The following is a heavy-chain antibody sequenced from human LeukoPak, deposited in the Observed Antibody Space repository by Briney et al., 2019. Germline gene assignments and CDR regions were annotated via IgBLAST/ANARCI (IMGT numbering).Heavy chain of an antibody. D-gene: IGHD3-3*01. CDR2: ISGSGGST. V-gene: IGHV3-23*01. CDR3: AKDGGGSLEWLPPMDV. J-gene: IGHJ6*02. Sequence: PGGSLRLSCAASGFTFSSYAMSWVRQAPGKGLEWVSAISGSGGSTYYGDSVKGRFTISRDNSKKTLYLQMNSLRAEDTAVYYCAKDGGGSLEWLPPMDVWGQGTTVTVSS. CDR1: GFTFSSYA.